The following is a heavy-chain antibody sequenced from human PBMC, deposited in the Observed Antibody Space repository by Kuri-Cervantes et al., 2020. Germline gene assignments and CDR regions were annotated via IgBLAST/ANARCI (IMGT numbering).Heavy chain of an antibody. Sequence: ASVKVSCKASGYTFTSYAMHWVRQAPGQRLEWMGWINAGNGNTKYSQKFQGRVTMTRDTSTSTAYMELSSQRSEDIDVYYCARRGLVQGVIMPLTFDYWGQGTLVTVSS. CDR1: GYTFTSYA. J-gene: IGHJ4*02. D-gene: IGHD3-10*01. V-gene: IGHV1-3*03. CDR3: ARRGLVQGVIMPLTFDY. CDR2: INAGNGNT.